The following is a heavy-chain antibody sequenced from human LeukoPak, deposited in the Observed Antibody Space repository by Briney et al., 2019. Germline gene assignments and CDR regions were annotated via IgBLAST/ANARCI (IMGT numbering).Heavy chain of an antibody. CDR1: GGSISSYY. V-gene: IGHV4-59*08. D-gene: IGHD6-13*01. Sequence: SETLSLTCTVSGGSISSYYWSWIRQPPGKGLEWIGYIYYSGSTNYNPSLKSRVTISVDTSKNQFSLKLSSVTAADTAVYYCARVEQQLVPPGWFDPWGQGTLVTVSS. J-gene: IGHJ5*02. CDR2: IYYSGST. CDR3: ARVEQQLVPPGWFDP.